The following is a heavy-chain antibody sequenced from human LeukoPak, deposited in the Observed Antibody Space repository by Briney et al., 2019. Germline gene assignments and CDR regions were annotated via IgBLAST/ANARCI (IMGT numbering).Heavy chain of an antibody. V-gene: IGHV3-21*01. J-gene: IGHJ3*02. CDR2: ISSSSSYI. CDR3: ARDQGPYYYDSSARDAFDI. D-gene: IGHD3-22*01. Sequence: GGSLRLSCAASGFTFSSYSMNWVRQAPGKGLEWVSSISSSSSYIYYAGSVKGRFTISRDNAKNSLYLQMNSLRAEDTAVYYCARDQGPYYYDSSARDAFDIWGQGTMVTVSS. CDR1: GFTFSSYS.